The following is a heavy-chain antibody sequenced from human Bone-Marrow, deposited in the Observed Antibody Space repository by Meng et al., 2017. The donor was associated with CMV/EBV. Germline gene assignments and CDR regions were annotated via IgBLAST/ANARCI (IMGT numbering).Heavy chain of an antibody. CDR2: IYSGGST. J-gene: IGHJ6*02. CDR3: ARDATEYGMDV. D-gene: IGHD1-14*01. V-gene: IGHV3-53*01. CDR1: GFTVSSNY. Sequence: GESLKISCAASGFTVSSNYMSWVRQAPGKGLEWVSVIYSGGSTYYADSVKGRFTISRDNSKNTLYLQMNSLRAEDTAVYYCARDATEYGMDVWGQGTTDTVSS.